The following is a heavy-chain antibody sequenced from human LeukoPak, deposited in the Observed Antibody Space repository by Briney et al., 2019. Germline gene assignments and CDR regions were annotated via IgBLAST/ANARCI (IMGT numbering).Heavy chain of an antibody. CDR1: GGSFSGYY. V-gene: IGHV4-59*01. Sequence: SETLSLTCAVYGGSFSGYYWSWIRQPPGNGLEWIGYIYYSGSTNYNPSLKSRVTISVDTSKNQFSLKLSSVTAADTAVYYCARGGPYYDFWSRTYYYYGMDVWGQGTTVTVSS. J-gene: IGHJ6*02. CDR2: IYYSGST. D-gene: IGHD3-3*01. CDR3: ARGGPYYDFWSRTYYYYGMDV.